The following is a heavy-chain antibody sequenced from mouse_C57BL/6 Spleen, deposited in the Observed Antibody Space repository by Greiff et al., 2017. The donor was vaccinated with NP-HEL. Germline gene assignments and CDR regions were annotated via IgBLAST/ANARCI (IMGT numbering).Heavy chain of an antibody. CDR3: TRLNEGYYAMDY. CDR1: GFTFSSYA. Sequence: DVQLVESGEGLVKPGGSLKLSCAASGFTFSSYAMSWVRQTPEKRLEWVAYISSGGDYIYYADPVKGRFTISRDNARNTLYLQMISLKSEDTAMYYCTRLNEGYYAMDYWGQGTSVTVSS. V-gene: IGHV5-9-1*02. D-gene: IGHD1-2*01. J-gene: IGHJ4*01. CDR2: ISSGGDYI.